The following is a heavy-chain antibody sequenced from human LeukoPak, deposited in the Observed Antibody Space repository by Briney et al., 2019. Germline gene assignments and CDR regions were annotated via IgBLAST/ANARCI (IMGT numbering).Heavy chain of an antibody. CDR1: GFIFSDYA. D-gene: IGHD6-19*01. V-gene: IGHV3-23*01. CDR2: ISGSGGST. CDR3: AARPTSEAVAPSDF. J-gene: IGHJ4*02. Sequence: GGSLRLSCAAPGFIFSDYAMSWVRQAPGKGLEWVSGISGSGGSTYYADSVKGRFTISRDNSKSTLYLQMNSLRAEDTATYYCAARPTSEAVAPSDFWGQGTLVTVSP.